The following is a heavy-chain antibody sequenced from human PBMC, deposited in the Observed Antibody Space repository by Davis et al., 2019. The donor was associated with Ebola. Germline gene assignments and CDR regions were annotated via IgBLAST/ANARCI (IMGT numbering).Heavy chain of an antibody. CDR2: IYYSGST. CDR1: GGSFDGYY. CDR3: ARGRTWELLYWPHFDY. D-gene: IGHD1-26*01. J-gene: IGHJ4*02. V-gene: IGHV4-34*01. Sequence: SETLSLTCSVYGGSFDGYYWTWIRQSPGKGLEWIGSIYYSGSTYYNPSLKSRVTISVDTSKNQFSLKLSSVTAADTAVYYCARGRTWELLYWPHFDYWGQGTLVTVSS.